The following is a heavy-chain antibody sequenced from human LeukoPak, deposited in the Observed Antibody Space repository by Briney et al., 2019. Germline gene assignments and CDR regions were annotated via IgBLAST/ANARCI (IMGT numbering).Heavy chain of an antibody. D-gene: IGHD6-19*01. V-gene: IGHV3-23*01. CDR1: GFTFSSHA. Sequence: PGGSLRLSCAASGFTFSSHAMNWVRQAPGKGLEWVSGISSSGSGGSIHYADSVMGRFTISRDNSKNTLHLQMNSLRAEDTGIYYCAKEKTGWSGVIDSWGQGTQVTVS. CDR2: ISSSGSGGSI. CDR3: AKEKTGWSGVIDS. J-gene: IGHJ4*02.